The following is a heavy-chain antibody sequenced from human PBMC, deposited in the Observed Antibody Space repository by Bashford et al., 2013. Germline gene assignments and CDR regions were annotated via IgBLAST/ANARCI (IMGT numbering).Heavy chain of an antibody. D-gene: IGHD5-18*01. CDR2: IYWNDDK. J-gene: IGHJ1*01. CDR1: GFSLSTSGVG. V-gene: IGHV2-5*01. Sequence: SGPTLVKPTQTLTLTCTFSGFSLSTSGVGVGWIRQPPGKALKWLALIYWNDDKRYSPSLKSRLTITKDTSKNQVVLTMTNMDPVDTATYYCAHTKQVWFIPYFQHWGPGHPGHRLL. CDR3: AHTKQVWFIPYFQH.